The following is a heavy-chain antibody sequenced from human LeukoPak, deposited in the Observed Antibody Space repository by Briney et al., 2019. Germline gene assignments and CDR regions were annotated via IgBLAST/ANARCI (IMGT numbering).Heavy chain of an antibody. D-gene: IGHD2-2*01. Sequence: SETLSLTCAVSGGSFSGYYWSWIRQPPGKGLEWIGEINHSGSTNYNPSLKSRVTISVDTSKSQFSLKLSSVTAADTAVYYCARAPIVVVPAAGTGWFDPWGQGTLVTVSS. CDR2: INHSGST. CDR1: GGSFSGYY. CDR3: ARAPIVVVPAAGTGWFDP. V-gene: IGHV4-34*01. J-gene: IGHJ5*02.